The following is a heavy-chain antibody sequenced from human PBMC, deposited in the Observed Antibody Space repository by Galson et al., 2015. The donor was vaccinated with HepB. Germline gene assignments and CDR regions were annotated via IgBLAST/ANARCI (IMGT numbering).Heavy chain of an antibody. Sequence: SETLSLTCTISGGSISSYYWSWIRQPPGKGLEWIAYIHYSGSTNYNPSLQSRVNMSMDTSKNQFSLKVNSVIAADTAVYYCARHDPSSGGVFDFWGQGTLVTASS. CDR2: IHYSGST. J-gene: IGHJ3*01. CDR1: GGSISSYY. V-gene: IGHV4-59*08. CDR3: ARHDPSSGGVFDF. D-gene: IGHD1-26*01.